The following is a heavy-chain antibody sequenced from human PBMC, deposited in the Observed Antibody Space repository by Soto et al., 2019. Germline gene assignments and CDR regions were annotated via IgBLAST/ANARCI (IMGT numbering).Heavy chain of an antibody. J-gene: IGHJ6*02. CDR3: ARAMVTTYFGYYYYGMDV. CDR1: GYTFTSYY. V-gene: IGHV1-46*03. CDR2: INPSGGST. D-gene: IGHD4-17*01. Sequence: QVQLVQSGAEVKEPGASVKVSCKASGYTFTSYYMHWVRQAPGQGLEWMGIINPSGGSTSYAQKFQGRVTMTRDTSTSTVYMELSSLRSEDTAVYYCARAMVTTYFGYYYYGMDVWGQGTTVTVSS.